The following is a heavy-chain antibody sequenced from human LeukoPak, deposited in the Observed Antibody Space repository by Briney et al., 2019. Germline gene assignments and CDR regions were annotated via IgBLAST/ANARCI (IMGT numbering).Heavy chain of an antibody. V-gene: IGHV4-34*01. CDR3: ARKYNWNYVFDY. Sequence: PSETLSLTCAVYGGSFSCYYWSWIRQPPGKGLEWIGEINHSGSTNYNPSLKSRVTISVDTSKNQFSLKLSSVTAADTAVYYCARKYNWNYVFDYWGQGTLVTVSS. CDR2: INHSGST. CDR1: GGSFSCYY. J-gene: IGHJ4*02. D-gene: IGHD1-7*01.